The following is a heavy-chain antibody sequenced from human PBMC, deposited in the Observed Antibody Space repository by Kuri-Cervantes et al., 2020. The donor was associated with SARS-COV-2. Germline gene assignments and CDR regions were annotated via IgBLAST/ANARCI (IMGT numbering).Heavy chain of an antibody. CDR2: INHSGST. CDR3: ARQADGSDTGSLTG. CDR1: GYSISSGYY. V-gene: IGHV4-34*01. D-gene: IGHD1-26*01. J-gene: IGHJ4*02. Sequence: ESLKISCAVSGYSISSGYYWSWIRQPPGKGLEWIGEINHSGSTNYNPSLKSRVTISVDTSKNQFSLKLSSVTAADTAVYYRARQADGSDTGSLTGWGQGTLVTVSS.